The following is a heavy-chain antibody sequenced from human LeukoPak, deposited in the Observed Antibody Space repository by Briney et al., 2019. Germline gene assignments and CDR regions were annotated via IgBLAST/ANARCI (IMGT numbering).Heavy chain of an antibody. D-gene: IGHD3-3*01. J-gene: IGHJ6*02. Sequence: GGSLRLSCTASGFTSGFTFGDYAMSWVRQAPGKGLEWVGRIKSKTDGGTTDYAAPVKGRFTISRDDSKNTLYLQMNSLKTEDTAVYYCTTDLFWSGYYRHYYYYGMDVWGQGTTVTVSS. CDR3: TTDLFWSGYYRHYYYYGMDV. CDR1: GFTFGDYA. V-gene: IGHV3-15*01. CDR2: IKSKTDGGTT.